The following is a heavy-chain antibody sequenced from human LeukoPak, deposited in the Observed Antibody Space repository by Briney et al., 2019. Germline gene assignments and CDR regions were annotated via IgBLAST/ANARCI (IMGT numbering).Heavy chain of an antibody. V-gene: IGHV3-23*01. J-gene: IGHJ4*02. Sequence: PGGSLRLSCAASGFTFSSYAMSWVRQAPGKGLEWVSGISGSGGSAYYADSVKGRFTISRDNSKSTLHLQMNSLRAEDTAVYYCAKQRDGYIQTFFDNWGQGTLVTVSS. CDR2: ISGSGGSA. CDR3: AKQRDGYIQTFFDN. D-gene: IGHD5-24*01. CDR1: GFTFSSYA.